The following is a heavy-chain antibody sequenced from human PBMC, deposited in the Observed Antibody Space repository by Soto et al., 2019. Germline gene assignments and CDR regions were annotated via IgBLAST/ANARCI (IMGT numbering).Heavy chain of an antibody. CDR3: ARDLRRRQLGHSYGMDI. D-gene: IGHD6-6*01. CDR2: ISTFNGNT. V-gene: IGHV1-18*01. Sequence: ASVKVSCKASGYTFTTYGISWVRQAPGQGLEWMGWISTFNGNTKYERKFQGRVTMTTDTSTSTAYMELRSLRYDDTAVYYCARDLRRRQLGHSYGMDIWGQGTTVTVSS. J-gene: IGHJ6*02. CDR1: GYTFTTYG.